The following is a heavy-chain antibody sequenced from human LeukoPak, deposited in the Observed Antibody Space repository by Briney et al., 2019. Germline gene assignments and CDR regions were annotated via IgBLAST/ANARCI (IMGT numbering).Heavy chain of an antibody. J-gene: IGHJ4*02. D-gene: IGHD3-22*01. CDR2: ISGSGGST. Sequence: GGSLRLPCAASGFTFSSYAMSWVRQAPGKGLEWVSAISGSGGSTYYADSVKGRFTISRDNSKNTLYLQMNSLRAEDTAVYYCANSQTVWGRYYYDSSGYYNWGQGTLVTVSS. CDR1: GFTFSSYA. V-gene: IGHV3-23*01. CDR3: ANSQTVWGRYYYDSSGYYN.